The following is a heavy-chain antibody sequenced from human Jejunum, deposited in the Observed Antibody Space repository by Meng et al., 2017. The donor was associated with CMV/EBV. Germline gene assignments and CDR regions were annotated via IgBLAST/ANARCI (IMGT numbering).Heavy chain of an antibody. CDR2: IHPSGST. CDR1: GGSLSNYY. J-gene: IGHJ5*02. Sequence: QRQPGCAGLLKPSGPLSPTCGVYGGSLSNYYWSWIRQSPGKGLEWIGEIHPSGSTYYNPSLNSRVTMSVDTSKNQFSLNLRSVTAADTAVYYCSRGADAYKSGRSWGQGTLVTVSS. D-gene: IGHD5-24*01. CDR3: SRGADAYKSGRS. V-gene: IGHV4-34*01.